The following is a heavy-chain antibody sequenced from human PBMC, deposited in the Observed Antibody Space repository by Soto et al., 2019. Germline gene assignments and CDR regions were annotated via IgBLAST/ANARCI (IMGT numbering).Heavy chain of an antibody. V-gene: IGHV4-34*01. D-gene: IGHD6-6*01. J-gene: IGHJ4*02. CDR1: GGSFSGYY. CDR3: ARVRIYSSSYDY. CDR2: INHSGST. Sequence: SETLSLTCAFYGGSFSGYYWSWIRQPPGKGLEWIGEINHSGSTNYNPSLKSRVTISVDTSKNQFSLKLSSVTAADTAVYYCARVRIYSSSYDYWGQGTLVTVSS.